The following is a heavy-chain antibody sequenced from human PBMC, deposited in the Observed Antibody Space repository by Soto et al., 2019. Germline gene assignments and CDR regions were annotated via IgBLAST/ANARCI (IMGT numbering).Heavy chain of an antibody. Sequence: EVQLVESGGGLVQPGGARRLSCEGSGFTFSGHYMDWVRQAPGKGLEWLGRIRNKPNGHTTAYAASVKGRFTISRDDSKNLVYLQINSLKSEDTALYYCSTTVITAPLFEYWGQGTLVAVSS. D-gene: IGHD2-21*02. CDR2: IRNKPNGHTT. J-gene: IGHJ4*02. CDR1: GFTFSGHY. V-gene: IGHV3-72*01. CDR3: STTVITAPLFEY.